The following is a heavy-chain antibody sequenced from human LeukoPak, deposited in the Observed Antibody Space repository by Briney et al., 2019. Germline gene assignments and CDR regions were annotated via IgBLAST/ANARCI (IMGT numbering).Heavy chain of an antibody. V-gene: IGHV1-69*05. D-gene: IGHD2/OR15-2a*01. J-gene: IGHJ3*02. CDR3: ARAFLSKILDAFDI. CDR2: IIPIFGTA. CDR1: GGTFSSYA. Sequence: GASVKVSCKASGGTFSSYAISWVRRAPGQGLEWMGGIIPIFGTANYAQKFQGRVTITTDESTSTAYMELSSLRSEDTAVYYCARAFLSKILDAFDIWGQGTMVTVSS.